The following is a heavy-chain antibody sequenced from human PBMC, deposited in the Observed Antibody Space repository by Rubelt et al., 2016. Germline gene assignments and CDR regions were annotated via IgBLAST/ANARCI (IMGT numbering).Heavy chain of an antibody. Sequence: QVQLVESGGGVVQPGGSLRLSCAASGFTFSTYTMHWVALLSYDGGHEFYADSVKGRFTISRDNSKNTLSLQMSSLRPEDTAVYYCAREGGAGYSLDSWGQGTLVAVSS. J-gene: IGHJ4*02. D-gene: IGHD3-9*01. CDR3: AREGGAGYSLDS. CDR2: LSYDGGHE. V-gene: IGHV3-30*15. CDR1: GFTFSTYT.